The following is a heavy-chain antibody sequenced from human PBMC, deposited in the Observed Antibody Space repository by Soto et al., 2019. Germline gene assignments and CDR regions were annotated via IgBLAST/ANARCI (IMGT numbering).Heavy chain of an antibody. J-gene: IGHJ6*02. CDR1: GGTFNNYI. Sequence: QVQLVQSGPEVKEPGSSVTVSCKASGGTFNNYIFTWVRQAPGQGLEWMGRIIPVLGVTYYAQRFQGRVTSTADKSTTTTYMELSSLRPEATAIYYAASSLNPGSATPSYYTMSVWGQGTTFTVSS. D-gene: IGHD2-15*01. CDR3: ASSLNPGSATPSYYTMSV. CDR2: IIPVLGVT. V-gene: IGHV1-69*02.